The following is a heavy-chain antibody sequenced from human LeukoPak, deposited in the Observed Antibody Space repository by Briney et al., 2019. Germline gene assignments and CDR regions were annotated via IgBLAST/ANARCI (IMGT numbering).Heavy chain of an antibody. CDR2: INWNGGST. V-gene: IGHV3-20*04. D-gene: IGHD2-15*01. J-gene: IGHJ4*02. CDR1: GFTFDDYG. Sequence: GGSLRLSCAASGFTFDDYGMSWVRQAPGKRLEWVSGINWNGGSTGYADSVKGRFTISRDNAKNSLYLQMNSLRAEDTALYYCARAQYCSGGSCYFDYWGQGTLVTVSS. CDR3: ARAQYCSGGSCYFDY.